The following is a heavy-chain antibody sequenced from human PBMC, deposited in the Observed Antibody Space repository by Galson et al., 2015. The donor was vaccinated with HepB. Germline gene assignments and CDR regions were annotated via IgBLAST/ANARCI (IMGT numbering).Heavy chain of an antibody. V-gene: IGHV4-34*01. CDR3: ARLRHGGAAANFDY. Sequence: TLSLTCAVYGGSFSGYYWSWIRQPPGKGLEWIGEINHSGSTNYNPSLKSRVTISVDTSKNQFSLKLSSVTAADTAVYYCARLRHGGAAANFDYWGQGTLVTVSS. CDR1: GGSFSGYY. J-gene: IGHJ4*02. D-gene: IGHD3-16*01. CDR2: INHSGST.